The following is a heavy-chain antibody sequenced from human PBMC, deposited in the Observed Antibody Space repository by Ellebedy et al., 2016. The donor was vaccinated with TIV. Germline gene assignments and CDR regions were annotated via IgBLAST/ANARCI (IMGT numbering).Heavy chain of an antibody. J-gene: IGHJ6*02. CDR1: GFTFEAYA. CDR2: ISWSGGRG. V-gene: IGHV3-9*01. D-gene: IGHD3-10*01. CDR3: AKDIGPYYYGSGSDYGMDV. Sequence: GGSLRLSXAASGFTFEAYAMHWVRQAPGKGLEWVSGISWSGGRGGYADSVKGRLTISRDNAKNSLYLQMNSLRPDDTALYYCAKDIGPYYYGSGSDYGMDVWGQGTTVSVSS.